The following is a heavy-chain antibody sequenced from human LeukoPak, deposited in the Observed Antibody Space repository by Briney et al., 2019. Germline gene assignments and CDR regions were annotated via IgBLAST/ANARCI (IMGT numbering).Heavy chain of an antibody. Sequence: ASVKVSCKASGYTFTGYYMHWVRQAPGQGLEWMGWINPNSGGTNYAQKFQGRVTMTRDTSISTVYMELSRLKSDDTAVYYCARDTSGNNFEYWGQGTLVSVSS. J-gene: IGHJ4*02. V-gene: IGHV1-2*02. CDR3: ARDTSGNNFEY. CDR2: INPNSGGT. D-gene: IGHD1/OR15-1a*01. CDR1: GYTFTGYY.